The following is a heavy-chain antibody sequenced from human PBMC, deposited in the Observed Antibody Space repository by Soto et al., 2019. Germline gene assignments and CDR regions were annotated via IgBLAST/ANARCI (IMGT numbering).Heavy chain of an antibody. V-gene: IGHV1-69*02. J-gene: IGHJ5*02. CDR3: ARGGAVVVPGAVDRHNWFDP. D-gene: IGHD2-2*01. Sequence: QVQLVQSGAEVKKPGSSVKVSCEASGGTFSSYSFSWVRQAPGQGLEWMGRVIPILGMANYAQKFQGRVTSTADKSTSTVYMGLSSLRSEDTAVYYCARGGAVVVPGAVDRHNWFDPWGQGTLVTVSS. CDR1: GGTFSSYS. CDR2: VIPILGMA.